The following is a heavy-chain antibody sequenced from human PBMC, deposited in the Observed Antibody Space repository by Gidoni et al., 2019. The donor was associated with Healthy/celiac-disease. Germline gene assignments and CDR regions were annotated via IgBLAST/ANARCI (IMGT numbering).Heavy chain of an antibody. V-gene: IGHV3-21*01. Sequence: EVQLVESGGGLVKPGGSLRLSCDASGSTFSSYSMNWVRQAPGKGLEWVSSISSSSSYICYADSVKGRFTISRDNAKNSLCLQMNSLGAEDTAVYSCARDHQGATHYWGQGTLVTVSS. CDR1: GSTFSSYS. CDR3: ARDHQGATHY. J-gene: IGHJ4*02. D-gene: IGHD1-26*01. CDR2: ISSSSSYI.